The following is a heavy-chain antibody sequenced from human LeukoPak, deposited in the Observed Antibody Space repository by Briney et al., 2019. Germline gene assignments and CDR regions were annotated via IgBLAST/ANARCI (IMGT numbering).Heavy chain of an antibody. CDR3: ARQRARRQFADY. Sequence: PGGSLRLSCAASGFRFSDYSMHWVRQAPGKGLEYVSSINNNGVITYYANSVKGRFTISRDNSKNTLYLQMSSLRAEDMAVYYCARQRARRQFADYWGRGTLVTVSS. V-gene: IGHV3-64*01. CDR1: GFRFSDYS. J-gene: IGHJ4*02. CDR2: INNNGVIT. D-gene: IGHD3-10*01.